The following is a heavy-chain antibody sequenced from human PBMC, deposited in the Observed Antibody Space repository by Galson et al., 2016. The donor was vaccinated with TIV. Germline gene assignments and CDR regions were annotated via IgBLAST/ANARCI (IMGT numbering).Heavy chain of an antibody. V-gene: IGHV1-3*01. J-gene: IGHJ4*02. D-gene: IGHD2-21*01. Sequence: SVKVSCKAAGYTFTNYAMHWVRQAPGQRLEWMGRINAGNGNTKYSQKFQGRVTITRDTSANTAYMELSSLRSEDTAMYYCARPPYCGGDCFKYDSWGQGTLVTVSS. CDR1: GYTFTNYA. CDR2: INAGNGNT. CDR3: ARPPYCGGDCFKYDS.